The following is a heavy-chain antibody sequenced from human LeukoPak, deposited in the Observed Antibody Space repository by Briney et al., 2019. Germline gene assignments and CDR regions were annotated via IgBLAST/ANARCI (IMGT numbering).Heavy chain of an antibody. J-gene: IGHJ6*02. Sequence: ASVKVSCKASGYTFTSCGISWVRQAPGQGLEWMGRIIPILGIANYAQKFQGRVTITADKSTSTAYMELSSLRSEDTAVYYCARGAAGTTYSYHYGMDVWGQGTTVTVSS. CDR3: ARGAAGTTYSYHYGMDV. V-gene: IGHV1-69*04. D-gene: IGHD1-7*01. CDR2: IIPILGIA. CDR1: GYTFTSCG.